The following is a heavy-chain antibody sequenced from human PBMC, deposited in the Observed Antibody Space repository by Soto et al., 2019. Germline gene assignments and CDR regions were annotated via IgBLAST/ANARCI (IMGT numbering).Heavy chain of an antibody. V-gene: IGHV3-30-3*01. J-gene: IGHJ4*02. CDR3: ARASWFGELLTPYYFDY. CDR2: ISYDGSNK. Sequence: VQLLESGGGLVQPGGSLRLSCAASGFTFSSYAMHWVRQAPGKGLEWVAVISYDGSNKYYADSVKGRFTISRDNSKNTLYLQMNSLRAEDTAVYYCARASWFGELLTPYYFDYWGQGTLVTVSS. D-gene: IGHD3-10*01. CDR1: GFTFSSYA.